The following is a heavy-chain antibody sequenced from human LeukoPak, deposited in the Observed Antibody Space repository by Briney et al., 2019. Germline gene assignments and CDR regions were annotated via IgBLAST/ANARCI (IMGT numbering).Heavy chain of an antibody. Sequence: GGSLRLSCAASGFTFSSYAMRWVRQAPGKGLEYVSAISSNGGSTYYADSVKGRFTISRDNSKNTLYLQMGSLRAEDMAVYYCARFSSWYDAFDIWGQGTMVTVSS. V-gene: IGHV3-64*02. J-gene: IGHJ3*02. CDR3: ARFSSWYDAFDI. D-gene: IGHD6-13*01. CDR1: GFTFSSYA. CDR2: ISSNGGST.